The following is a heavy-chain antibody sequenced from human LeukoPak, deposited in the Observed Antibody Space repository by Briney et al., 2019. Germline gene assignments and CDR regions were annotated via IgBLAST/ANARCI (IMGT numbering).Heavy chain of an antibody. D-gene: IGHD6-19*01. V-gene: IGHV1-69*13. CDR1: GYTFTSYA. CDR3: ARSQTGYSSGWFSIFDY. CDR2: IIPIFGTA. J-gene: IGHJ4*02. Sequence: GASVKVSCKASGYTFTSYAISWVRQAPGQGLEWMGGIIPIFGTANYAQKFQGRVTITADESTSTAYMELSSLRSEDTAVYYCARSQTGYSSGWFSIFDYWGQGTLVTVSS.